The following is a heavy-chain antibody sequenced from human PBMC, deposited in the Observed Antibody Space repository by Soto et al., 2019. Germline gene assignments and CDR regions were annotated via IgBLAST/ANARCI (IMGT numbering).Heavy chain of an antibody. D-gene: IGHD3-10*01. CDR1: GGSISSSSYY. CDR2: IYYSGST. CDR3: ARQSGSGSYELNLNWFDP. Sequence: SETLSLTCTVSGGSISSSSYYWGWIRQPPGKGLEWIGSIYYSGSTYYNPSLKSRVTISVDTSKNQFSLKLSSVTAADTAVYYCARQSGSGSYELNLNWFDPWGQGTLVTVS. J-gene: IGHJ5*02. V-gene: IGHV4-39*01.